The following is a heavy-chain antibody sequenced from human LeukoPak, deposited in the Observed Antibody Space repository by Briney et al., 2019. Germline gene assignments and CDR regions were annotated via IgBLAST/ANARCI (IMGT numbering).Heavy chain of an antibody. CDR2: IYHSGST. V-gene: IGHV4-4*02. J-gene: IGHJ4*02. CDR3: ARATGFADY. Sequence: PSGTLSLTCAVSGVSLSSTNWWRWVRQPPGKGLEWIGEIYHSGSTHYNPSLKSRVTISLDNSQNQFSLKLTSVTAADTAVYYCARATGFADYWGQGTLVTVSS. D-gene: IGHD2-8*02. CDR1: GVSLSSTNW.